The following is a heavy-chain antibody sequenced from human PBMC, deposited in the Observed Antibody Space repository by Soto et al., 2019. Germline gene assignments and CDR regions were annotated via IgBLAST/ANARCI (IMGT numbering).Heavy chain of an antibody. Sequence: LSLTCTVSGGSISSYYWSWIRQPAGKGLEWIGRIYTSGSTNYNPSLKSRVTMSVDTSKNQFSLKLSSVTAADTAVYYCARAPPIHLDDFWSGYSPYGMDVWGQGTTVTVSS. CDR1: GGSISSYY. CDR2: IYTSGST. D-gene: IGHD3-3*01. J-gene: IGHJ6*02. CDR3: ARAPPIHLDDFWSGYSPYGMDV. V-gene: IGHV4-4*07.